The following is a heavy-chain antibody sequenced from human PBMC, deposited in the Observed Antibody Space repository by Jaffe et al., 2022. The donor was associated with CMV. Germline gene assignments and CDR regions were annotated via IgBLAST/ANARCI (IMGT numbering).Heavy chain of an antibody. CDR3: HLEGVPSGLPSLTHLAPTLTPFFDY. D-gene: IGHD5-12*01. CDR1: GGSISSSSYY. CDR2: IYYSGST. V-gene: IGHV4-39*01. Sequence: QLQLQESGPGLVKPSETLSLTCTVSGGSISSSSYYWGWIRQPPGKGLEWIGSIYYSGSTYYNPSLKSRVTISVDTSKNQFSLKLSSVTAADTAVYYCHLEGVPSGLPSLTHLAPTLTPFFDYWGQGTLVTVSS. J-gene: IGHJ4*02.